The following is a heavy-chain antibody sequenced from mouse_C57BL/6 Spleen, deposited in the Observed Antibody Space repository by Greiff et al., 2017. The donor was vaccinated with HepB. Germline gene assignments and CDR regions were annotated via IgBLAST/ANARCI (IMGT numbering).Heavy chain of an antibody. CDR3: ARYGRTYYYAMDY. V-gene: IGHV1-26*01. CDR1: GYTFTDYY. CDR2: INPNNGGT. J-gene: IGHJ4*01. D-gene: IGHD1-1*02. Sequence: VQLQQSGPELVKPGASVKISCKASGYTFTDYYMNWVKQSHGKSLEWIGDINPNNGGTSYNQKFKGKATLTVDKSSSPAYMELRSLTSEDSAVYYCARYGRTYYYAMDYWGQGTSVTVSS.